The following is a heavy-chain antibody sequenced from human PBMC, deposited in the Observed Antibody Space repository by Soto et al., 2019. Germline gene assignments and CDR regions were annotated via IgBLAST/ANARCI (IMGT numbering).Heavy chain of an antibody. CDR1: GYSVSSNSAA. V-gene: IGHV6-1*01. D-gene: IGHD1-7*01. J-gene: IGHJ6*03. CDR3: AGTTSHQWYYMDV. Sequence: QVQLQESGPGLVKPSQTLSLTCAISGYSVSSNSAAWNWIRLSPSRGLEWLSRTYYRSRWYNDYAVSVRSRITVNPDTSKNQFSLQLTSVTPEDTAVYYCAGTTSHQWYYMDVWGKGTTVTVSS. CDR2: TYYRSRWYN.